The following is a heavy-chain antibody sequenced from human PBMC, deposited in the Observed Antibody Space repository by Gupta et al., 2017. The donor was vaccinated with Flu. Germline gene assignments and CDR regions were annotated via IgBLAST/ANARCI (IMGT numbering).Heavy chain of an antibody. Sequence: QVQLVESGGGVVQPGRSLRLSCAASGFTFSSYGMHWVRQAPGKGLVWVAVIWYDGSNKYYADSVKGRFTISRDNSKNTLYLQMNSLRAEDTAVYYCARVLVPAAITGSDYWGQGTLVTVSS. CDR1: GFTFSSYG. V-gene: IGHV3-33*01. CDR2: IWYDGSNK. J-gene: IGHJ4*02. CDR3: ARVLVPAAITGSDY. D-gene: IGHD2-2*01.